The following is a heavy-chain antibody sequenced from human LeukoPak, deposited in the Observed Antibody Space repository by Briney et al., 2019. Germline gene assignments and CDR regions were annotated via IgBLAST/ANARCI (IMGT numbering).Heavy chain of an antibody. J-gene: IGHJ4*02. D-gene: IGHD5-18*01. CDR3: AKVKGRGYSYGPIDY. CDR2: ISWNSNNI. Sequence: PGGSLRLSCAASGFTFDDYGMHWVRQAPGKGLEWVSGISWNSNNIGYADSVKGRFTISRDNAKNSLYLQMNSLRAEDTALYYCAKVKGRGYSYGPIDYWGQGTLVTVSS. CDR1: GFTFDDYG. V-gene: IGHV3-9*01.